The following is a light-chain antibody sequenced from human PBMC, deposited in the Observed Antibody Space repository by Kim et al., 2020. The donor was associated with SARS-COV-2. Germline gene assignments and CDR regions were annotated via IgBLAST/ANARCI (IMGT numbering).Light chain of an antibody. Sequence: AIQVTQSPSSLSASVGDTVTITCRASQGIGRDLAWYQQKPGTAPTLLIFLTSKLHTGVPSRFSGSSSGADFTLTITSLQPEDFATYYCLQDYDFPCTFGQGTKVDIK. J-gene: IGKJ1*01. CDR2: LTS. CDR1: QGIGRD. CDR3: LQDYDFPCT. V-gene: IGKV1-6*01.